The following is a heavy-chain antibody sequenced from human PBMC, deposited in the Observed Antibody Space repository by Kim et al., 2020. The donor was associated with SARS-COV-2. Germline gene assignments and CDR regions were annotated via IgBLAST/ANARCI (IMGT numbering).Heavy chain of an antibody. D-gene: IGHD6-6*01. V-gene: IGHV1-58*01. CDR3: AAIIAARPRSWFDP. CDR1: GFTFTSSA. J-gene: IGHJ5*02. Sequence: SVKVSCKASGFTFTSSAVQWVRQARGQRLEWIGWIVVGSGNTNYAQKFQERVTITRDMSTSTAYMELSSLRSEDTAVYYCAAIIAARPRSWFDPWGQGTLVTVSS. CDR2: IVVGSGNT.